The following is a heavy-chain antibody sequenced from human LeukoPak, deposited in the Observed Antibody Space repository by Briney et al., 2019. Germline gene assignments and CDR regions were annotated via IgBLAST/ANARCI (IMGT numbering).Heavy chain of an antibody. D-gene: IGHD6-19*01. CDR2: INHSGST. J-gene: IGHJ4*02. V-gene: IGHV4-39*07. CDR1: GGSISSGSYY. CDR3: ARGGSSGWYLGYRNRFDY. Sequence: SQTLSLTCTVSGGSISSGSYYWSWIRQPPGKGLEWIGEINHSGSTNYNPSLKSRVTISVDTSKNQFSLKLSSVTAADTAVYYCARGGSSGWYLGYRNRFDYWGQGTLVTVSS.